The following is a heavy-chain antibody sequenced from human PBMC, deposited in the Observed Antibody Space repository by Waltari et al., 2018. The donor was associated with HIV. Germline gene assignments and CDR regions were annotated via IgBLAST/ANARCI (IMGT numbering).Heavy chain of an antibody. J-gene: IGHJ6*02. CDR1: GFTFTNYV. Sequence: VQLVQSGPEMRKLGASVRISCRASGFTFTNYVFSWVRQAPGQGLGWLGWSGAYDRKRDFAPNFKGRATLTTDTSTTTAFLDLRNLRSDDTAIYYCVRGGGTWLYDMYYFQGMDVWGQGTTVTVSS. V-gene: IGHV1-18*01. D-gene: IGHD3-10*02. CDR3: VRGGGTWLYDMYYFQGMDV. CDR2: SGAYDRKR.